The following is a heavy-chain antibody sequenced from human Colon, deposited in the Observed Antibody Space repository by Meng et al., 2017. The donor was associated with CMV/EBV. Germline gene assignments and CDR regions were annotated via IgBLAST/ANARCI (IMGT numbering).Heavy chain of an antibody. CDR2: INHSGST. Sequence: SETLSLTCAVYGGSFSGYYWSWIRQPPGKGLEWIGEINHSGSTNYNPSLKSRVTISVDTSKNQFSLKLSSVTAADTAVYYCARVVRRELKTRYYYYYGTDVWGQGTTVTVSS. D-gene: IGHD1-26*01. CDR3: ARVVRRELKTRYYYYYGTDV. J-gene: IGHJ6*02. CDR1: GGSFSGYY. V-gene: IGHV4-34*01.